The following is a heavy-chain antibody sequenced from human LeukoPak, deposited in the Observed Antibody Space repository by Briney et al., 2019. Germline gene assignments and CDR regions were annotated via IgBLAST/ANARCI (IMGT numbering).Heavy chain of an antibody. J-gene: IGHJ4*02. CDR3: ASGGGDSSGYHGY. Sequence: GGSLRLSCAASGFTFDDYAMHWVRQAPGKGLEWVSGISWNSGSIGYADSVKGRFTISRDNAKNSLYLQMNSLRAEDTAVYYCASGGGDSSGYHGYWGQGTLVTVSS. D-gene: IGHD3-22*01. CDR1: GFTFDDYA. CDR2: ISWNSGSI. V-gene: IGHV3-9*01.